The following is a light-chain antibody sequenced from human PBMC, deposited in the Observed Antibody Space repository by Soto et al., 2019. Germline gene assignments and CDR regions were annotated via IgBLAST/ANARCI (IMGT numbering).Light chain of an antibody. J-gene: IGLJ1*01. V-gene: IGLV1-36*01. CDR3: APFDDSLNAL. CDR1: SSNIGNNA. CDR2: YDD. Sequence: QSVLTQPPSVSEAPRQRVTISCSGSSSNIGNNAVNWYQQLPGKAPKLLIYYDDLLPSGVSDRFSGSKSGTSASLAISGLQSEDEADYAYAPFDDSLNALFSTGTKV.